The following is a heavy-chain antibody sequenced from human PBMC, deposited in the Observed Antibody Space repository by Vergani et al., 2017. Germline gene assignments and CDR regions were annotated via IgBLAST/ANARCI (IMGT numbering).Heavy chain of an antibody. D-gene: IGHD5/OR15-5a*01. J-gene: IGHJ4*02. Sequence: EVQLVESGGALVQPGGSLRLSCAASGFTFSSYWMTWVRQAPGKGLEWVANIKQDGSVKYYVDSVKGRFTISRDNAKNSLYLQMNSLRAEDTAVYYCAGDVSVGPDYWGQGTLVTVSS. CDR3: AGDVSVGPDY. CDR1: GFTFSSYW. CDR2: IKQDGSVK. V-gene: IGHV3-7*01.